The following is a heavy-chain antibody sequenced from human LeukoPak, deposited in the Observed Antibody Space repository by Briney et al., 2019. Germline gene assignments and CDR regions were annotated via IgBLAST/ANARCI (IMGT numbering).Heavy chain of an antibody. CDR3: ARAPGGDGGHFDY. CDR2: INHSGST. CDR1: GGSFSGYY. D-gene: IGHD2-21*02. V-gene: IGHV4-34*01. J-gene: IGHJ4*02. Sequence: PSETLSLTCAVYGGSFSGYYWSWIRQPPGKGLEWIGEINHSGSTNYNPSLKSRVTISVDTSKNQFSLKLSSVTAADTAVYYCARAPGGDGGHFDYWGQGTLVTVPS.